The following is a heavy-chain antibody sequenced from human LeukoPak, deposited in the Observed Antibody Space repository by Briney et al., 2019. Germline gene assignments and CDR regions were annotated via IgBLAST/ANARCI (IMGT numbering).Heavy chain of an antibody. J-gene: IGHJ3*02. Sequence: GGSLRLSCAASGFTFSDSAVHWVRQASGKGLEWVGRIRSKAKSYATAYAASVKGRFTISRDDSETTAYLQMNSLKTEDTAVYYCTHYYDGSGYYGAFDSWGQGTMATVSS. CDR3: THYYDGSGYYGAFDS. D-gene: IGHD3-22*01. CDR1: GFTFSDSA. CDR2: IRSKAKSYAT. V-gene: IGHV3-73*01.